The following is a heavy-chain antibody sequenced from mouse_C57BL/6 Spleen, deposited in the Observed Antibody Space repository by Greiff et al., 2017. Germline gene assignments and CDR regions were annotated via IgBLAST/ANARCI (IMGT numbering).Heavy chain of an antibody. CDR2: IYPGDGDT. J-gene: IGHJ3*01. Sequence: QVQLQQSGPELVKPGASVKISCKASGYAFSSSWMNWVKQRPGKGLEWIGRIYPGDGDTNNNGKFKGKATMTADKSSSTAYMQRSSLTSEDSAVYFCARSKGYYSNYDWFAYWGQGTLVTVSA. V-gene: IGHV1-82*01. CDR3: ARSKGYYSNYDWFAY. CDR1: GYAFSSSW. D-gene: IGHD2-5*01.